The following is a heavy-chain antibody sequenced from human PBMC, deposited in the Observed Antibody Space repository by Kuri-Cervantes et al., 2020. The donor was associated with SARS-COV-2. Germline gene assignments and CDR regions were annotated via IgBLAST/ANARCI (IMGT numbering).Heavy chain of an antibody. J-gene: IGHJ6*03. V-gene: IGHV1-8*03. CDR2: MNPNSGNT. Sequence: ASVKVSCKASGYTFTSYDINWVRQATGQGLEWMGWMNPNSGNTGYAQKFQGRVTITRNTSISTAYMELSSLRSEDTAVYYCARDRGDITIFGVVLGYMDVWGKGTTVTVSS. CDR1: GYTFTSYD. D-gene: IGHD3-3*01. CDR3: ARDRGDITIFGVVLGYMDV.